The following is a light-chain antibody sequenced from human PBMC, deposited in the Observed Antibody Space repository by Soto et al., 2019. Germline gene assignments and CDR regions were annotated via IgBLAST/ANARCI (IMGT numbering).Light chain of an antibody. Sequence: EIVLTQSPATLSLSPGERATLSCRASQSVSSYLAWYQQKPGQAPRLLIYDASNRATGIPARFSGSGSWTDFTLTISSLEPEAFAVYYCQQRSNWPPAFDQGTRLEIK. CDR2: DAS. J-gene: IGKJ5*01. CDR1: QSVSSY. V-gene: IGKV3-11*01. CDR3: QQRSNWPPA.